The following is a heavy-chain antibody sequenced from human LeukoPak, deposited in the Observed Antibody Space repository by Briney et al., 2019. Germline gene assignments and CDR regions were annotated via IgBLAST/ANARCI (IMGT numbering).Heavy chain of an antibody. J-gene: IGHJ4*02. D-gene: IGHD4-23*01. CDR1: GYTFTSYG. CDR3: AGLGTVGTQWPIDY. CDR2: ISVYDGNT. Sequence: ASVKVSCKASGYTFTSYGITWVRQAPGQGLEWMGWISVYDGNTNYAQNLQGRVTMTTDTSTSTAYMELRSLRSDDTALYYCAGLGTVGTQWPIDYWGQGTLVTVSS. V-gene: IGHV1-18*01.